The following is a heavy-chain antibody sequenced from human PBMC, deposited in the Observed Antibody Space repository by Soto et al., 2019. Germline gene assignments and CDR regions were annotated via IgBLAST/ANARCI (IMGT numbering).Heavy chain of an antibody. J-gene: IGHJ5*02. CDR1: GGSISSGGYY. CDR3: ARHLTQLWPNWFDP. D-gene: IGHD5-18*01. Sequence: SETLSLTCTVSGGSISSGGYYWNWIRQHPGKGLEWIGYIYYSGSTSYNPSLKSRVTISVDTTKNQFSLKLSSVTAADTAVYYCARHLTQLWPNWFDPWGQGTLVTVSS. V-gene: IGHV4-31*03. CDR2: IYYSGST.